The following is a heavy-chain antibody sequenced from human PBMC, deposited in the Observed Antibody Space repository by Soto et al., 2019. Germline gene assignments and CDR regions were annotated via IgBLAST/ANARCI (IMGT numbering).Heavy chain of an antibody. CDR2: MNPNSGNT. J-gene: IGHJ6*02. D-gene: IGHD3-3*01. Sequence: ASVKVSCKASGYTFTSYDINWVRQATGQGLEWMGWMNPNSGNTGYAQKFQGRVTMTRNTSISTAYMELSSLRSEDTAVYYCARVYDFWSGHPAGYYYGMDVWGQGTTVTVSS. CDR1: GYTFTSYD. CDR3: ARVYDFWSGHPAGYYYGMDV. V-gene: IGHV1-8*01.